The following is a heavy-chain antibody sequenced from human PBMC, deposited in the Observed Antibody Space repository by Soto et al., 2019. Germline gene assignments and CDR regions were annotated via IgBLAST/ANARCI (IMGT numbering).Heavy chain of an antibody. CDR1: GYTFIHYY. J-gene: IGHJ5*02. CDR2: INPNGGST. CDR3: ARSLLQGDS. V-gene: IGHV1-46*01. Sequence: QVQLVQSGAEVKKPGASVKISCKASGYTFIHYYIHWVRQAPGQGLEWMAIINPNGGSTNYAQKFQGRVTVTSDTSTTTVSMELNSLESDDPAVYFCARSLLQGDSWGQGTLVTVSS. D-gene: IGHD3-3*01.